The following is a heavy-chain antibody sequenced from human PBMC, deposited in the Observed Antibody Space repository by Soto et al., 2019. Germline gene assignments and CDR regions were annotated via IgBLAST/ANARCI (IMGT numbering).Heavy chain of an antibody. J-gene: IGHJ4*02. CDR1: GGTFSSYA. V-gene: IGHV1-69*12. CDR3: AREGPYYYDSSGYDDY. CDR2: IIPIFGTA. Sequence: QVQLVQSGAEVKKPGSSVKVSCKASGGTFSSYAISWVRQAPGQGLEWMGGIIPIFGTANYGQKFQGRVTITADESTSTAYMELSSLRSEDTAVYYCAREGPYYYDSSGYDDYWGQGTLVTVSS. D-gene: IGHD3-22*01.